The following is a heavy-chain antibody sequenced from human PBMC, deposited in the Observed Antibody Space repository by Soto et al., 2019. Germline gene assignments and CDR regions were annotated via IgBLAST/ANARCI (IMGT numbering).Heavy chain of an antibody. D-gene: IGHD4-4*01. V-gene: IGHV3-30*18. Sequence: GGSLRLSCAASGFTFSSYGMHWVRQAPGKGLEWVAVISYDGSNKYYADSVKGRFTISRDNSKNTLYLQMNSLRAEDTAVYYCAKDLAPTDYSNPFDYWGQGNLVTVSS. CDR3: AKDLAPTDYSNPFDY. J-gene: IGHJ4*02. CDR2: ISYDGSNK. CDR1: GFTFSSYG.